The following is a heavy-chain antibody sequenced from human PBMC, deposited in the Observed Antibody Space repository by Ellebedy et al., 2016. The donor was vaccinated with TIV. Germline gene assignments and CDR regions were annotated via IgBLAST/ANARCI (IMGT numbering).Heavy chain of an antibody. CDR2: LGSSSDHI. V-gene: IGHV3-21*01. CDR1: GFTFSTYA. J-gene: IGHJ4*02. Sequence: GESLKISCAASGFTFSTYALNWVRQAPGKGLEWVSSLGSSSDHIYYADSVKGRFTISRDNAKNSLYLQMNSLRAEDTAVYYCARGGIATAGFDYWGQGTLVTVSS. D-gene: IGHD6-13*01. CDR3: ARGGIATAGFDY.